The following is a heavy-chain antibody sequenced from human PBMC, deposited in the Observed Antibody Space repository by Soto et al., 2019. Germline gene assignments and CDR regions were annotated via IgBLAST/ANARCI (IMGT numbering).Heavy chain of an antibody. V-gene: IGHV3-43D*03. J-gene: IGHJ6*02. CDR1: GFTFDDYA. CDR3: AKDYSKNWGEDYYYGMDV. Sequence: GGSLRLSCAASGFTFDDYAMHWVRQAPGKGLEWVSLISWDGGSTYYADSVKGRFTISRDNSKNSLYLQMNSLRAEDTALYYCAKDYSKNWGEDYYYGMDVWGQGTTVTVSS. D-gene: IGHD7-27*01. CDR2: ISWDGGST.